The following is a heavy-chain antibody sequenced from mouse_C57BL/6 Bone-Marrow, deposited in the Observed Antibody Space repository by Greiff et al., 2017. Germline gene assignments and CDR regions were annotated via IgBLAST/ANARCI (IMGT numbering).Heavy chain of an antibody. V-gene: IGHV3-1*01. Sequence: EVKVVESGPGMVKPSQSLSLTCTVTGYSITSGYAWHWIRHFPGNKLEWMGYISYSGSTNYNPSLKSRISITHDTSKNQFFLKLNSVTTEDTATYYCARDGYYGSSYDWYFDVWGTGTTVTVSS. CDR2: ISYSGST. CDR3: ARDGYYGSSYDWYFDV. CDR1: GYSITSGYA. D-gene: IGHD1-1*01. J-gene: IGHJ1*03.